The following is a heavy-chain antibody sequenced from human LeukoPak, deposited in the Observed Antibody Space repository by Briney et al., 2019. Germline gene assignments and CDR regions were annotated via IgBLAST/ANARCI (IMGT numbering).Heavy chain of an antibody. CDR3: ARDSYCSSTSCFTF. CDR1: GGAFSSYA. CDR2: INPNSGGA. J-gene: IGHJ4*02. Sequence: ASVKVSCKASGGAFSSYAISWVRQAPGQGLEWMGRINPNSGGANYAQKFQGRVTMTRDTSISTAYMELSRLRSDDTAVYYCARDSYCSSTSCFTFWGQGTLVTVSS. D-gene: IGHD2-2*01. V-gene: IGHV1-2*06.